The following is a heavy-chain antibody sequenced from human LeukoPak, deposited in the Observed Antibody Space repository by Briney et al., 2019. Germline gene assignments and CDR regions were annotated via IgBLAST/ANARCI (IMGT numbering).Heavy chain of an antibody. Sequence: PSETLSLTCSVSGGSIISSSYYWDWIRQPPEKGLEWIGSIYYTGGTYYSPSLKSRVTMSVDTSKNQFSLKLSSVTATDTAVYYCVRHGGTRVTLVEVYYFDSWGQGTLVTVSS. J-gene: IGHJ4*02. CDR1: GGSIISSSYY. D-gene: IGHD4-11*01. CDR2: IYYTGGT. V-gene: IGHV4-39*01. CDR3: VRHGGTRVTLVEVYYFDS.